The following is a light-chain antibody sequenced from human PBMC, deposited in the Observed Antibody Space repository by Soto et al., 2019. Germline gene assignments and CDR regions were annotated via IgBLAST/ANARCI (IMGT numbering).Light chain of an antibody. CDR2: ASC. J-gene: IGKJ1*01. CDR1: QGIGSE. V-gene: IGKV1-6*01. CDR3: LQDRNYPRT. Sequence: AIQMTQSPSSLSASVGDRVTITCRASQGIGSELGWYQRKPGKATKLLYYASCSVHSVLPTRSSGSGASADFTLTSSSQQPEDVANYYCLQDRNYPRTFGQGTKVDIK.